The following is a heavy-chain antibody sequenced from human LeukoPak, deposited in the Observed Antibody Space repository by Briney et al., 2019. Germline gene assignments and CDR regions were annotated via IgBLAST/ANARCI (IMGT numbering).Heavy chain of an antibody. CDR1: GFTFSSYR. Sequence: GGSLRLSCAASGFTFSSYRMSWVRQAPGKGLEWVANIKQDGSEKYYVDSVKGRFTISRDNAKNSLYLQMNSLRAEDTAVYYCAREGGLEAFDIWGQGTMVTVSS. CDR3: AREGGLEAFDI. V-gene: IGHV3-7*01. D-gene: IGHD5-12*01. CDR2: IKQDGSEK. J-gene: IGHJ3*02.